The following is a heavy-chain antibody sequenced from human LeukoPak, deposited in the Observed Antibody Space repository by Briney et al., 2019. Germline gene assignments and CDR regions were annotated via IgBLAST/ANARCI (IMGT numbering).Heavy chain of an antibody. Sequence: TSETLSLTCTVSGGSISSSSYYWGWIRQPPGKGLEWIGSIYYSGSTYYNPSLKSRVTIFVDTSKDQFSLKLSSVTAADTAVYYCAIAYCGGDCYGRDAFDIWGQGTMVTVSS. CDR3: AIAYCGGDCYGRDAFDI. V-gene: IGHV4-39*01. J-gene: IGHJ3*02. CDR2: IYYSGST. CDR1: GGSISSSSYY. D-gene: IGHD2-21*01.